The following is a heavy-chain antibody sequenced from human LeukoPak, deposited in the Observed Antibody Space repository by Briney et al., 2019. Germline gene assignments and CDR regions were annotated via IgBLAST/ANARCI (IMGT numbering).Heavy chain of an antibody. CDR1: GGTFSSYA. J-gene: IGHJ5*02. CDR2: IIPILSIA. CDR3: ARDTDSSGYFRWFDP. Sequence: SVKVSCKASGGTFSSYAISWVRQAPGQGLEWMGRIIPILSIANYAQKFQGRVTITADKSTSTAYMELSSLRSEDTAVYYCARDTDSSGYFRWFDPWGQGTLVTVSS. D-gene: IGHD3-22*01. V-gene: IGHV1-69*04.